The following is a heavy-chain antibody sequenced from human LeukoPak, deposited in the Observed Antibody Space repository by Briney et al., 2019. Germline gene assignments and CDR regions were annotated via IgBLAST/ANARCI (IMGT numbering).Heavy chain of an antibody. CDR1: GYTFTSYG. CDR2: ISAYNGNT. Sequence: GASVKVSCKASGYTFTSYGISWVRQARGQGLEWMGWISAYNGNTNYAQKLQGRVTMTTDTSTSTAYMELRSLRSDDTAVYYCARVDTGTTPRIYYYGMDAWGQGTTVTVSS. V-gene: IGHV1-18*01. J-gene: IGHJ6*02. D-gene: IGHD1-1*01. CDR3: ARVDTGTTPRIYYYGMDA.